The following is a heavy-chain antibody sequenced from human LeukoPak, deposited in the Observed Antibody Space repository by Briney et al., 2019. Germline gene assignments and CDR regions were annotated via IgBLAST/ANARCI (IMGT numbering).Heavy chain of an antibody. CDR1: GFTFGDYA. CDR3: TRVGPHTDIVVVVAALDY. CDR2: IRSKAYGGTT. D-gene: IGHD2-15*01. J-gene: IGHJ4*02. V-gene: IGHV3-49*03. Sequence: GGFLRLSCTASGFTFGDYAMSWFRQAPGKGLEWVGFIRSKAYGGTTEYAASVKGRFTISRDDSKSIAYLQMNSLKTEDTAVYYCTRVGPHTDIVVVVAALDYWGQGTLVTVSS.